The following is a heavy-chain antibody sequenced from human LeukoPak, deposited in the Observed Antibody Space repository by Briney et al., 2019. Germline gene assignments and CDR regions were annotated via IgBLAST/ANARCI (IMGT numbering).Heavy chain of an antibody. J-gene: IGHJ4*02. CDR2: ISGSGGST. CDR3: ARGPSGYHNT. CDR1: GFTFSSYG. D-gene: IGHD5-12*01. Sequence: GGTLRLSCAASGFTFSSYGMSWVRQAPGKGLEWVSGISGSGGSTYYADSVKGRFTISRDNSKNTLYLQMNSLRAEDTAVYYCARGPSGYHNTGGQGTLVTVSS. V-gene: IGHV3-23*01.